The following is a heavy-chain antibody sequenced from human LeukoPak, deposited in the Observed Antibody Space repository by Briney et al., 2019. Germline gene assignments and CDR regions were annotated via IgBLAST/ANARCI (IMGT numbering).Heavy chain of an antibody. V-gene: IGHV4-59*08. Sequence: SETLSLTCSVSGGSISSLYWSWIRQPPGKGLEWIGYIYYTGSTNYNPSLKSRVTMFVDMSKNQFSLRLSSVTAADTAVYYCARHRAYSSSSPFDYWGQGTVVTVSS. J-gene: IGHJ4*02. D-gene: IGHD6-6*01. CDR2: IYYTGST. CDR3: ARHRAYSSSSPFDY. CDR1: GGSISSLY.